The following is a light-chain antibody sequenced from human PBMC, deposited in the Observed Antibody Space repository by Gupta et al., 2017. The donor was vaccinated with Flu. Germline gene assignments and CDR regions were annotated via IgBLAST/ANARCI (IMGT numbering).Light chain of an antibody. CDR2: DNN. V-gene: IGLV1-40*01. CDR3: QSYDSSLNALYV. J-gene: IGLJ1*01. CDR1: SIGAGHN. Sequence: SIGAGHNVHWYQQLPGTAPKLLIYDNNNRPSGVPDRFTGSKSGTSATLAITRLQAEDEAEYYCQSYDSSLNALYVFGTGTKVTVL.